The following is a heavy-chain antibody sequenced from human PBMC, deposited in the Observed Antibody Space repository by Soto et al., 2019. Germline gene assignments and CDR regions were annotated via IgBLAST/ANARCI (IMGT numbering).Heavy chain of an antibody. CDR1: GXTFGSYA. V-gene: IGHV1-69*13. CDR2: IIPIFGTA. CDR3: ARDRGTLEYYDSSGYYYV. Sequence: GASVKVSCKASGXTFGSYAISWGRQAPGQGLEWMGGIIPIFGTANYAQKFQGRVTITADESTSTAYMELSSLRSEDTAVYYCARDRGTLEYYDSSGYYYVWGQGTLVTVSS. D-gene: IGHD3-22*01. J-gene: IGHJ4*02.